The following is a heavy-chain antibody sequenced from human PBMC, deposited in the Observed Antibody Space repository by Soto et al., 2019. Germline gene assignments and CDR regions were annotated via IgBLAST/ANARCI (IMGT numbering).Heavy chain of an antibody. Sequence: QVQLVQSGAEVKKPGASVKVSCKTSGYTFTNFGLSWVRQAPGHGLEWMGWISAYNGNPNYAQNFQGRVTMTTDTSTSTAYMELRSLRSDDTAGYYCARGGTPMDYWGQGTLVTVSS. V-gene: IGHV1-18*01. CDR1: GYTFTNFG. CDR2: ISAYNGNP. CDR3: ARGGTPMDY. D-gene: IGHD3-16*01. J-gene: IGHJ4*02.